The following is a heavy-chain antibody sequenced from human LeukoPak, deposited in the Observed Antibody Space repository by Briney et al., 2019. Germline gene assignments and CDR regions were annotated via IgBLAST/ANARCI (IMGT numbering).Heavy chain of an antibody. Sequence: GGSLRLSCTASGFTFGDYAMSWVRQAPGKGLEWVGFIRSKAYGGTTEYAASVKGRFTIPRDDSKSIAYLQMNSLKTEDTAVYYCTRYDILTGYYYFDCWGQGTLVTVSS. J-gene: IGHJ4*02. V-gene: IGHV3-49*04. CDR3: TRYDILTGYYYFDC. CDR1: GFTFGDYA. D-gene: IGHD3-9*01. CDR2: IRSKAYGGTT.